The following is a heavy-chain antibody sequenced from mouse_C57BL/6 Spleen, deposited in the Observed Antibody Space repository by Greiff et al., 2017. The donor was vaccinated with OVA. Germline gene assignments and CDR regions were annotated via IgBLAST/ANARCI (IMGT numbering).Heavy chain of an antibody. J-gene: IGHJ4*01. V-gene: IGHV14-4*01. CDR3: TTGTTVVANYAMDY. Sequence: EVQLVESGAELVRPGASVKLSCTASGFNIKDDYMHWVKQRPEQGLEWIGWIDPENGDTEYASKFQGKATITADTSSNTAYLQLSSLTSEDTAVYYCTTGTTVVANYAMDYWGQGTSVTVSS. D-gene: IGHD1-1*01. CDR2: IDPENGDT. CDR1: GFNIKDDY.